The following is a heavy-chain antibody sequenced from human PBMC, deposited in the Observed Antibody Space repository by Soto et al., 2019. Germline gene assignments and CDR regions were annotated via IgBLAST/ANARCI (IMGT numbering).Heavy chain of an antibody. CDR2: ISAYNGNT. J-gene: IGHJ6*01. CDR3: ARDKPFLDWLLYLYNNGMDV. Sequence: ASVKVSCKSSGYTFTSYGISWVRQAPGQGLEWMGWISAYNGNTNYAQKLQGRVTMTTDTSTSTAYMELRSLRSDDTAVYYCARDKPFLDWLLYLYNNGMDVWGQGTTVTV. D-gene: IGHD3-3*02. CDR1: GYTFTSYG. V-gene: IGHV1-18*04.